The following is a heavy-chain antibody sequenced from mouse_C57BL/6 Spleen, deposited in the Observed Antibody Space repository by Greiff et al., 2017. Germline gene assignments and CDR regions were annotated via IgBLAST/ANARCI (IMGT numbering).Heavy chain of an antibody. D-gene: IGHD2-1*01. CDR1: GYSITSDY. V-gene: IGHV3-8*01. CDR3: ARYGLYGNFYWYFDV. J-gene: IGHJ1*03. CDR2: ISYSGST. Sequence: EVQRVESGPGLAKPSQTLSLTCSVTGYSITSDYWNWIRKFPGNKLEYMGYISYSGSTYYNPSLKSRISITRDTSKNQYYLQLNSVTTEDTATYXCARYGLYGNFYWYFDVWGTGTTVTVSS.